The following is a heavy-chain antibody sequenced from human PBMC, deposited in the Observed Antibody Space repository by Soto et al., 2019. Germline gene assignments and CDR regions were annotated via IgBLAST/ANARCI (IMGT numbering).Heavy chain of an antibody. CDR3: ARGPDYIDGWRTFDL. V-gene: IGHV4-61*08. Sequence: SETLSLTCTVSDDSFRGAEYYWSWIRQPLGKGPEWIGYTYYNGDTKYNPALRSRVTMSEDTSKNQFSLRLSSVTAADTAVYFCARGPDYIDGWRTFDLWGRGILVTVSS. D-gene: IGHD6-19*01. CDR2: TYYNGDT. J-gene: IGHJ4*02. CDR1: DDSFRGAEYY.